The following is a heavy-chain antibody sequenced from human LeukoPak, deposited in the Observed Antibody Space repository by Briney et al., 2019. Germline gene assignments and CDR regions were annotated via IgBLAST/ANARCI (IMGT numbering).Heavy chain of an antibody. Sequence: GRSLRLSCAASGFTFSSYGMHWVRQAPGKGLEWVAVISYDGSNKYYADSVKGRFTISRDDSKNTLYLQMNSLRAEDTAVYYCAISPYWGQGALVTVSS. J-gene: IGHJ4*02. CDR1: GFTFSSYG. CDR2: ISYDGSNK. V-gene: IGHV3-30*03. CDR3: AISPY.